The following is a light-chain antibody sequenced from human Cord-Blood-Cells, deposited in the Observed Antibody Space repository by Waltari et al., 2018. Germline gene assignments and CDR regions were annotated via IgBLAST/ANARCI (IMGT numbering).Light chain of an antibody. CDR2: GAS. CDR1: QSVSSN. J-gene: IGKJ1*01. V-gene: IGKV3-15*01. Sequence: ELVMTQSPATLSVSPGERATLSCRASQSVSSNLAWYQQKPGQAPRLCIYGASTRATGIAARLSGSGAGTGFTRTISSLQSEDFAVYYCQQYNNWPPWTFGQGTKVEIK. CDR3: QQYNNWPPWT.